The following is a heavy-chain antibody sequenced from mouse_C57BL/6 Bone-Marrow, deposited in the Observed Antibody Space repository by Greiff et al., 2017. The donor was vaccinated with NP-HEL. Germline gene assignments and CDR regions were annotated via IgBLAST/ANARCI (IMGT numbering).Heavy chain of an antibody. V-gene: IGHV1-63*01. CDR1: GYTFTNYW. D-gene: IGHD1-1*01. Sequence: QVQLQQSGAELVRPGTSVKMSCKASGYTFTNYWIGWAKQRPGHGLEWIGDIYPGGGYTNYNEKFKGKATLTADKSSSTAYMQFSSLTSEDSAIYYGARENYGSSHYYYFDYWGQGTTLTVSS. CDR2: IYPGGGYT. CDR3: ARENYGSSHYYYFDY. J-gene: IGHJ2*01.